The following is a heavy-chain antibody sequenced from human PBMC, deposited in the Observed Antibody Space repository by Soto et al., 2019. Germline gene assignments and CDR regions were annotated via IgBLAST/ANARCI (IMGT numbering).Heavy chain of an antibody. J-gene: IGHJ4*01. CDR2: IIPIFGTA. Sequence: SVKVSCEASGGTFSSYAISWVRQAPGQGLEWMGGIIPIFGTANYAQKFQGRVTITADKSTSTAYMELSSLRSEDTAVYYCASHYYYCSGYFYWGHVTLFPVSP. V-gene: IGHV1-69*06. CDR3: ASHYYYCSGYFY. CDR1: GGTFSSYA. D-gene: IGHD3-22*01.